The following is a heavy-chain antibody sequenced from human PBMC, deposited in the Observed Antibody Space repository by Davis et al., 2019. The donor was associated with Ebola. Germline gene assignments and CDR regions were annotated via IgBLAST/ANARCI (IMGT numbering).Heavy chain of an antibody. CDR2: IYHSGST. CDR3: AREGVYCSSTSCPYWYFDL. V-gene: IGHV4-30-2*01. Sequence: SQTLSLTCAVSGGSTSSGGYSWSWIRQPPGKGLEWIGYIYHSGSTYYNPSLKSRVTISVDRSKNQFSLKLSSVTAADTAVYYCAREGVYCSSTSCPYWYFDLWGRGTLVTVSS. D-gene: IGHD2-2*01. J-gene: IGHJ2*01. CDR1: GGSTSSGGYS.